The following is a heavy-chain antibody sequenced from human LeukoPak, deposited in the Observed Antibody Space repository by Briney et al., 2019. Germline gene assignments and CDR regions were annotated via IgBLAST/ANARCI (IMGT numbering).Heavy chain of an antibody. D-gene: IGHD3-22*01. CDR2: IYHSGST. CDR1: GGSISSSNW. Sequence: PSGTLSLTCAVSGGSISSSNWWSWVRQPPGKGLEWIGEIYHSGSTNYNPSLKSRVTISVDKSKNHFSLKLSSVTAADTAVYYCASFNYYDSSGYYSWGQGTLVTVSS. V-gene: IGHV4-4*02. J-gene: IGHJ4*02. CDR3: ASFNYYDSSGYYS.